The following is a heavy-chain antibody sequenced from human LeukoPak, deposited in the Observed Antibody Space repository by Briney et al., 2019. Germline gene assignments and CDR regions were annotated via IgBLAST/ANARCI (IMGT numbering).Heavy chain of an antibody. CDR1: GFTFSNYG. J-gene: IGHJ4*02. CDR2: ISNDGSNK. CDR3: AKAHFSSSWSTTVDY. V-gene: IGHV3-30*18. Sequence: GGSLRLSCAASGFTFSNYGMHWVRQAPGKGLEWVAVISNDGSNKYYADSVKGRFTTSRDNSKNTLYLQMNSLRAEDTAVYYCAKAHFSSSWSTTVDYWGQGTLVTVSS. D-gene: IGHD6-13*01.